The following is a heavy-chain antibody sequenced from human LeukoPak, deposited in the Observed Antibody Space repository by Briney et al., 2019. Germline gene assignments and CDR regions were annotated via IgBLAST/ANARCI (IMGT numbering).Heavy chain of an antibody. D-gene: IGHD6-13*01. CDR1: GFTFSDAW. CDR3: ARGPGYSSSWYDY. V-gene: IGHV3-15*01. J-gene: IGHJ4*02. Sequence: GGSLRLSCAASGFTFSDAWMSWVRQVPGRGLEWVGRIKSKTDGGTPDYAAPVKGRFTISRDDSKNTLYLQMNSLRAEDTAVYYCARGPGYSSSWYDYWGQGTLVTVSS. CDR2: IKSKTDGGTP.